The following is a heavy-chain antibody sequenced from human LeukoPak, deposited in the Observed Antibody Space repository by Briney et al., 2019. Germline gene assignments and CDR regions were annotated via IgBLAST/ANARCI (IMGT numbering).Heavy chain of an antibody. J-gene: IGHJ4*02. CDR3: ARGGRSGTFDY. CDR1: GFTFSTYW. Sequence: PGGSLRLSCAASGFTFSTYWMHWVRQAPGKGLVWVSRINGDGTTTTYADSVKGRFTISRDNAKNTLYLQMNSLRAEDTAVYYCARGGRSGTFDYWGQGTLVTVSS. D-gene: IGHD1-26*01. CDR2: INGDGTTT. V-gene: IGHV3-74*01.